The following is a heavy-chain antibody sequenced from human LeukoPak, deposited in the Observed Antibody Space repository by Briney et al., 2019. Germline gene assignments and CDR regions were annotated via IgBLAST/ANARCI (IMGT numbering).Heavy chain of an antibody. V-gene: IGHV4-34*01. CDR3: ARGHTTMVRGGYRPRTKIDY. J-gene: IGHJ4*02. CDR1: AGSFSGYY. Sequence: SETLSLTCAVYAGSFSGYYWSWIRQPPGKGLEWIGEINHSGSTNYNPSLKSRVTISVDTSKNQFSLKLSSVTAADTAVYYCARGHTTMVRGGYRPRTKIDYWGQGTLVTVSS. CDR2: INHSGST. D-gene: IGHD3-10*01.